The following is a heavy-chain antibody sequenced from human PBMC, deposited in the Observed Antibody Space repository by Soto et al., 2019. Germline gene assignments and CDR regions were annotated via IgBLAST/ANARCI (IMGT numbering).Heavy chain of an antibody. CDR3: VKDDGGYPSTAPH. CDR1: GITISNYP. J-gene: IGHJ4*02. D-gene: IGHD3-22*01. Sequence: EAQLLESGGGLVQPGGSLRLSCAASGITISNYPMSWVRQAPGKGLDWVSGISGSGDRTYYADSAKGRFTISKDISRNSLSLQLDSLGVEDTAVYFCVKDDGGYPSTAPHWGQGTLVTVSS. V-gene: IGHV3-23*01. CDR2: ISGSGDRT.